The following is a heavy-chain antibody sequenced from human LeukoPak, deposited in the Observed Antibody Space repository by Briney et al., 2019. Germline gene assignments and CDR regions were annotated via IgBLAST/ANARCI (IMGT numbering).Heavy chain of an antibody. CDR1: GGTFSSYA. D-gene: IGHD3-22*01. CDR3: ARSPYYYDSSGYQMGYFDY. V-gene: IGHV1-69*01. J-gene: IGHJ4*02. Sequence: SVKVSCKASGGTFSSYAISWVRQAPGQGLEWMGGIIPIFGTANYAQKFQGRVTITADESTSTAYMELSSLRSEDTAVYYCARSPYYYDSSGYQMGYFDYWGQGPLVTVSS. CDR2: IIPIFGTA.